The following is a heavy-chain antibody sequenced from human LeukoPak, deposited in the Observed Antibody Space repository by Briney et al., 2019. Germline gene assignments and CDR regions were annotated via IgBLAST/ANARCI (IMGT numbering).Heavy chain of an antibody. CDR1: GFTINTFT. Sequence: GGSLRLSCAASGFTINTFTMNWVRQAPGRGLEWVSTIRGAEGGTYYADSVKGRFTISRDNFENTLYLQMNYLREEDTALYYCAKAFSSGWSPFDYWGQGALVTVSS. V-gene: IGHV3-23*01. D-gene: IGHD6-19*01. CDR3: AKAFSSGWSPFDY. CDR2: IRGAEGGT. J-gene: IGHJ4*02.